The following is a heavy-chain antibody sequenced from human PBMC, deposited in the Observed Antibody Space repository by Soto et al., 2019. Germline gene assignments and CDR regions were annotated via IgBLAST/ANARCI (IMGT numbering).Heavy chain of an antibody. CDR2: IYPGDSDT. CDR3: ARHRGLAPVYDFWGGHGYFDY. Sequence: GESLKISCKGSGYSFTSYWIGWVRQMPGKGLEWMGIIYPGDSDTRYSPSFQGQVTISADKSISTAYLQWSSLKASDTAMYYWARHRGLAPVYDFWGGHGYFDYWGQETRVTVSP. D-gene: IGHD3-3*01. J-gene: IGHJ4*02. V-gene: IGHV5-51*01. CDR1: GYSFTSYW.